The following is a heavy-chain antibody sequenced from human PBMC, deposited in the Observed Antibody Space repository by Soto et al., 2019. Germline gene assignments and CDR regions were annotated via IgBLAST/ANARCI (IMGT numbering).Heavy chain of an antibody. V-gene: IGHV4-39*01. CDR2: IYYSGST. Sequence: QLQLQESGPGLVKPSETLSLTCTVSGGSISSSSYYWGWIRQPPGKGLEWIGSIYYSGSTYYNPSLKSRVTISVDTSKNQFSLKLSSVTAADTAVYCCMLGSGWKDFDYWGQGTLVTVSS. D-gene: IGHD3-22*01. CDR3: MLGSGWKDFDY. J-gene: IGHJ4*02. CDR1: GGSISSSSYY.